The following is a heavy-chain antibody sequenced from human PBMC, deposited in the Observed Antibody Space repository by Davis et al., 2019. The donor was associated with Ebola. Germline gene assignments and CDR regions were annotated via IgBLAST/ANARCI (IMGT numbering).Heavy chain of an antibody. CDR3: AIGRYSSSSLYYYYYGMDV. D-gene: IGHD6-6*01. CDR1: GTSLSSTHYY. J-gene: IGHJ6*02. Sequence: SETLSLTCTVSGTSLSSTHYYWGWIRQPPGKGLEWIGSISYTGSTFSNPSLKSRVTISVDTSKNQFSLKLSSVTAADTAVYYCAIGRYSSSSLYYYYYGMDVWGQGTTVTVSS. V-gene: IGHV4-39*07. CDR2: ISYTGST.